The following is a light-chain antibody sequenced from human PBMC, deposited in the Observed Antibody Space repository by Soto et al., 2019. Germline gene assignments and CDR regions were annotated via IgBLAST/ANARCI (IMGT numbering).Light chain of an antibody. CDR1: SSDIGGYNY. CDR2: EVS. Sequence: QSALTQPASVSGSPGQSITISCTGTSSDIGGYNYVSWYQQHPGKAPKLMIYEVSNRPSGVPDRFSGSKSGTSASLAIRGLQPEDEADYYCATWDASLSGWVFGGGTKLTVL. V-gene: IGLV2-14*01. J-gene: IGLJ3*02. CDR3: ATWDASLSGWV.